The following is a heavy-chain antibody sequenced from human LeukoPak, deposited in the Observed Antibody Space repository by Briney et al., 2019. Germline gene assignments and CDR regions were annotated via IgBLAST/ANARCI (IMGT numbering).Heavy chain of an antibody. Sequence: PGGSLRLSCAASGFTFSGYDMRWIRQAPGKGLEWLSYISCGSGYKDYADSVKGRFIISRDNSKNTLYLQMNSLRAEDTAVYYCARICYSGSYYGPFAYWVQGTGVTVSA. CDR1: GFTFSGYD. CDR2: ISCGSGYK. J-gene: IGHJ4*02. V-gene: IGHV3-11*06. CDR3: ARICYSGSYYGPFAY. D-gene: IGHD3-10*01.